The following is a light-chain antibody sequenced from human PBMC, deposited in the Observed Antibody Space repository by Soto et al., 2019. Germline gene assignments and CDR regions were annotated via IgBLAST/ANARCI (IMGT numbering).Light chain of an antibody. J-gene: IGKJ4*01. CDR2: AAS. CDR1: QSISSY. Sequence: DIQITQSPSSLSASVGDRVTIICRASQSISSYLNWYQQKPGKAPKLXIYAASSLQSGVPLRFSGSGSGTDFTLTITSLQPEDFATYYCQQSYTTPPTFGGGTQVDIK. CDR3: QQSYTTPPT. V-gene: IGKV1-39*01.